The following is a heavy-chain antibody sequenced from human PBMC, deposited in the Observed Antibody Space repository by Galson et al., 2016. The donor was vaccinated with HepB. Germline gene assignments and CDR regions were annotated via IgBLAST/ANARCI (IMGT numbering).Heavy chain of an antibody. CDR3: ARHGVGSSSSLDRFYYAMDV. CDR1: GDIFTSSW. V-gene: IGHV5-10-1*01. J-gene: IGHJ6*02. CDR2: IDPSDSYT. Sequence: QSGAEVKKPGESLRFSCTVSGDIFTSSWISWVRQMPGKGLEWMGRIDPSDSYTKYSPPFQGHVTISADKSISTAFLEWSSLKASDTAMFYCARHGVGSSSSLDRFYYAMDVWGQGTTVTVSS. D-gene: IGHD6-6*01.